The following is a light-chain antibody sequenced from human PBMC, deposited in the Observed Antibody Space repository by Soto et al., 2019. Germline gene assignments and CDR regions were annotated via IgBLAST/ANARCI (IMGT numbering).Light chain of an antibody. Sequence: EIVMTQSPATLSVSPGERVTLSCRASESISTNLGWYQQKPGQAPRLLIYGASSRATGIPARFSGSGSGTDFTLTISSLQSEDFAIYYCQQYKSWPPAWTFGQGTKVEIK. V-gene: IGKV3D-15*01. CDR3: QQYKSWPPAWT. J-gene: IGKJ1*01. CDR1: ESISTN. CDR2: GAS.